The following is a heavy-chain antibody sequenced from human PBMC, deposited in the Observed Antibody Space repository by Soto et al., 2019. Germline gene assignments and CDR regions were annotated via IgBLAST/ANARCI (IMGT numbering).Heavy chain of an antibody. Sequence: EVQLLQSGGGLVQPGESLRLFCATSGFGFRSYAMAWVRQAPGKGLEWVASIGASGNIIYYADSVKGRFTISRDNSKDTLFLEMNNVRVDDTATYYCVKAPPTATVNWFDPWGQGGLVSVSS. CDR1: GFGFRSYA. CDR2: IGASGNII. V-gene: IGHV3-23*01. J-gene: IGHJ5*02. CDR3: VKAPPTATVNWFDP. D-gene: IGHD5-18*01.